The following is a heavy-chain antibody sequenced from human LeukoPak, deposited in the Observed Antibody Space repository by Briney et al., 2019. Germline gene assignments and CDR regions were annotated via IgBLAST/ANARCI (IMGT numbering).Heavy chain of an antibody. Sequence: ASVKVSCKVSGYTLTELSMHWVRQAPGKGLEWMGGIDPEDGETIYAQKFQGRVTMTEDTSTDTAYMELSSLRSEDTAVYYCATESPGYSSSWYRSDLDYWGQGTLVTVSS. CDR1: GYTLTELS. CDR2: IDPEDGET. CDR3: ATESPGYSSSWYRSDLDY. D-gene: IGHD6-13*01. V-gene: IGHV1-24*01. J-gene: IGHJ4*02.